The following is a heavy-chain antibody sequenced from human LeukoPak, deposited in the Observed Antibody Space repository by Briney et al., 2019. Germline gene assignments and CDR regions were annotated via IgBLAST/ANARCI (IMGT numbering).Heavy chain of an antibody. J-gene: IGHJ3*02. CDR1: GFTVSSNY. V-gene: IGHV3-53*01. D-gene: IGHD5-24*01. Sequence: GGSLRLSCAASGFTVSSNYMSWVRQAPGKGLEWVSVIYSGGSTYYADSVKGRFTISRDNSKNTLYLQMNSLRAEDAAVYYCAREGDGYTAGAFDIWGQGTMVTVSS. CDR2: IYSGGST. CDR3: AREGDGYTAGAFDI.